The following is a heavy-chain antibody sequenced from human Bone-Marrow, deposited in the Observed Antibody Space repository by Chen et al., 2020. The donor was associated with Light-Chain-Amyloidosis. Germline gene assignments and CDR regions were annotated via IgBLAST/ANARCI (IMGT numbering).Heavy chain of an antibody. CDR2: IKSKTDGGTT. CDR3: TTGIIPTSRYYYYMDV. J-gene: IGHJ6*03. V-gene: IGHV3-15*01. CDR1: GFTFSNAW. Sequence: EVQLVESGGGLVKPGGSLRLSCSASGFTFSNAWMSWVRQAPGKGLEWVGRIKSKTDGGTTDYAAPVKVRFTISRDDSKNTLYLQMNSLKTEDTAVYYCTTGIIPTSRYYYYMDVWGKGTTVTVSS.